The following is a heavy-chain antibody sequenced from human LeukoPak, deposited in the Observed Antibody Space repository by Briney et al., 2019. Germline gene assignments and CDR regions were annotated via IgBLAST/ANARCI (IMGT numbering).Heavy chain of an antibody. V-gene: IGHV4-39*07. D-gene: IGHD6-19*01. CDR3: ARGTKWWLVSNWFDP. CDR2: IYHSGST. CDR1: GGSISSSSYY. Sequence: SETLSLTCTVSGGSISSSSYYWVWIRQPPGKGLEWIGSIYHSGSTYYKPSLKSRVTISVDTSKNQFSLNPSSVTAADTAVYYCARGTKWWLVSNWFDPWGQGTLVTVSS. J-gene: IGHJ5*02.